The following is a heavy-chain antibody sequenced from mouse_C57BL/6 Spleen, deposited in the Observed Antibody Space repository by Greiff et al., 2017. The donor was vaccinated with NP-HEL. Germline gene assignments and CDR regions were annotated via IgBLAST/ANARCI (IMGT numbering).Heavy chain of an antibody. CDR3: AREGTGTDFDY. J-gene: IGHJ2*01. Sequence: QVQLQQSGAELVRPGTSVKVSCKASGYAFTNYLIEWVKQRPGQGLEWIGVINPGSGGTNYNEKFKGKATLTADKSSSTAYMQLSSLTSEDSAVYFCAREGTGTDFDYWGQGTTLTVSS. CDR2: INPGSGGT. CDR1: GYAFTNYL. V-gene: IGHV1-54*01. D-gene: IGHD4-1*01.